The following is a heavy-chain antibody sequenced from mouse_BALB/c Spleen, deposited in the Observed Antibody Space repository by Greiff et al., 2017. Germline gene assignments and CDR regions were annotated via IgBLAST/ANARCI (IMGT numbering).Heavy chain of an antibody. CDR2: ISYSGST. CDR3: ANYYGSSRYWYFDV. D-gene: IGHD1-1*01. V-gene: IGHV3-2*02. J-gene: IGHJ1*01. CDR1: GYSITSDYA. Sequence: EVMLVESGPGLVKPSQSLSLTCTVTGYSITSDYAWNWIRQFPGNKLEWMGYISYSGSTSYNPSLKSRISITRDTSKNQFFLQLNSVTTEDTATYYCANYYGSSRYWYFDVWGAGTTVTVSS.